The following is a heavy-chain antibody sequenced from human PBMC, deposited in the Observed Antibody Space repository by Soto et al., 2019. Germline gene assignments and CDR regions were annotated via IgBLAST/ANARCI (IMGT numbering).Heavy chain of an antibody. D-gene: IGHD3-3*01. Sequence: GASVKVSCKASGYTFTSYYMHWVRQAPGQGLEWMGIINPSGGSTSYAQKFQGRVTMTRDTSTSTVYMELSSLRSEDTAAYYCARDAGIFGVVIISAWFDPWGQGTLVTVSS. CDR3: ARDAGIFGVVIISAWFDP. V-gene: IGHV1-46*03. CDR1: GYTFTSYY. CDR2: INPSGGST. J-gene: IGHJ5*02.